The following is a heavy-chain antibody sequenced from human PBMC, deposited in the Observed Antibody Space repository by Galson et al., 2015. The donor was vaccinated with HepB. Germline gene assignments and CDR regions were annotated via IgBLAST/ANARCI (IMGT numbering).Heavy chain of an antibody. J-gene: IGHJ6*03. CDR1: GYTLTELS. CDR2: FDPEDAAT. CDR3: ATGPLNYYFYMDV. Sequence: SVKVSCKVSGYTLTELSMQWVRQAPGKGLEWMGGFDPEDAATIYAQEFQGRVTLTEDTSTDTAFMELSNLTSEDTAVYYCATGPLNYYFYMDVWGKGTTVTVS. V-gene: IGHV1-24*01.